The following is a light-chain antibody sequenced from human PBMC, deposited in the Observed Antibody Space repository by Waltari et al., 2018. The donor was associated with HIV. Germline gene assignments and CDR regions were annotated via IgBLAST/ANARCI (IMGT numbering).Light chain of an antibody. CDR3: QQLYSFPVT. CDR1: QGINTY. V-gene: IGKV1-9*01. CDR2: SAS. J-gene: IGKJ4*01. Sequence: DIQLSQSPAFLSASVGDRVTPTCRTSQGINTYLAWYQQRPGKAPQLLMYSASTLHRGAPSTFRGSGSGTEFTLTINTLQPEDVATYYCQQLYSFPVTFGGGTKVE.